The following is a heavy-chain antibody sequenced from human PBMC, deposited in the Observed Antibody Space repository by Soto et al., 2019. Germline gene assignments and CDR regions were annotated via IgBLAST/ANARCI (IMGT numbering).Heavy chain of an antibody. D-gene: IGHD2-15*01. CDR2: IAYDGSNK. J-gene: IGHJ6*02. V-gene: IGHV3-30-3*01. Sequence: QVQLVESGGGVVQPGRSLRLSCAASGFTFRSYAMHWVRQAPGKGLECVAVIAYDGSNKFYRDYVRGRFTISRDNSENTLSLQIYTRTHEDTAVYYCARGDREDIAVVIGVRPGEYGVDVWGQGTTVTVSS. CDR1: GFTFRSYA. CDR3: ARGDREDIAVVIGVRPGEYGVDV.